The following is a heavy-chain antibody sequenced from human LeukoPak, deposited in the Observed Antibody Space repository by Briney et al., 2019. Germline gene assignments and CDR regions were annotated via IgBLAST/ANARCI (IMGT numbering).Heavy chain of an antibody. V-gene: IGHV3-74*01. CDR1: GFTFRRNW. J-gene: IGHJ4*02. CDR3: AKDVNYYGSGSYIDY. CDR2: INSDGSVT. D-gene: IGHD3-10*01. Sequence: PGGSLRLSCAASGFTFRRNWMHWVRQAPGKGLVWVSRINSDGSVTDYADSVKGRFTISRDNSKNTLYLQMNSLRAEDTAVYYCAKDVNYYGSGSYIDYWGQGTLVTVSS.